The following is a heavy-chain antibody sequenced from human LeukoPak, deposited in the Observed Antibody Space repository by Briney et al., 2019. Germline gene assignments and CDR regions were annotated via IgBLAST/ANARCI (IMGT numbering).Heavy chain of an antibody. CDR3: ATSGSGHQWPVDS. Sequence: GGSLRLSCAASGFTFSSYSMNWVRQAPGKGLEWVSYISSSSSTIYYADSVKGRFTISRDNSKNTLYLQMNSLRAEDTAVYYCATSGSGHQWPVDSWGQGALVTVSS. CDR2: ISSSSSTI. J-gene: IGHJ4*02. D-gene: IGHD2-15*01. CDR1: GFTFSSYS. V-gene: IGHV3-48*01.